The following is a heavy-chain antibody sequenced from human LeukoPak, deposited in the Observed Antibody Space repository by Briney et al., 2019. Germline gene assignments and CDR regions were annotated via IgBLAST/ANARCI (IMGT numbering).Heavy chain of an antibody. CDR3: ARSRYDSSGYYYLPLDY. CDR2: IYYSGST. D-gene: IGHD3-22*01. Sequence: PSETLSLTCTASGGSISSYYWSWIRQPPGKGLEWIGYIYYSGSTNYNPSLKSRVTISVDTSKNQFSLKLSSVTAADTAVYYCARSRYDSSGYYYLPLDYWGQGTLVTVSS. CDR1: GGSISSYY. J-gene: IGHJ4*02. V-gene: IGHV4-59*08.